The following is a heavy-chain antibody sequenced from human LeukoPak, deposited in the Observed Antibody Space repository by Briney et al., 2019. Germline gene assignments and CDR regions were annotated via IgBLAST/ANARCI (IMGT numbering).Heavy chain of an antibody. CDR2: IIPIFGTA. CDR1: RGTFTSYA. CDR3: ASSYGDYVLWVY. J-gene: IGHJ4*02. D-gene: IGHD4-17*01. V-gene: IGHV1-69*13. Sequence: GASLKVSCKASRGTFTSYAISWVRQAPGQGLEWMGGIIPIFGTANYAQKFQGRVTITADESTSTAYMELSSLRSEDTAVYYCASSYGDYVLWVYWGQGTLVTVSS.